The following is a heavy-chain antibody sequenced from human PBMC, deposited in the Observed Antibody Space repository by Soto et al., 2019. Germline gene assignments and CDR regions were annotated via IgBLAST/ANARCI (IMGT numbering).Heavy chain of an antibody. Sequence: GGSLRLSCAASGFTFDDYAMHWVRQAPGKGLEWVSGISWNSGSIGYADSVKGRFTISRDNAKNSLYPQMNSLRAEDTALYYCAKVRAVAGTNYFDYWGQGTLVTVSS. J-gene: IGHJ4*02. CDR3: AKVRAVAGTNYFDY. D-gene: IGHD6-19*01. V-gene: IGHV3-9*01. CDR2: ISWNSGSI. CDR1: GFTFDDYA.